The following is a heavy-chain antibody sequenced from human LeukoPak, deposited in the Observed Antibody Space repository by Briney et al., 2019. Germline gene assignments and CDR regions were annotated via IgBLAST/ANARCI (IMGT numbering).Heavy chain of an antibody. D-gene: IGHD2-8*01. V-gene: IGHV3-21*01. CDR3: ARGHTLRMERFDY. Sequence: GGSLRLSCAASGFTFSSYSMNWVRQAPGKGLEWVSSISSSSSYIYYADSVKGRFTISRDNAKNSLYLQMNSLRAEDTAVYYCARGHTLRMERFDYWGQGTLVTVSS. CDR1: GFTFSSYS. CDR2: ISSSSSYI. J-gene: IGHJ4*02.